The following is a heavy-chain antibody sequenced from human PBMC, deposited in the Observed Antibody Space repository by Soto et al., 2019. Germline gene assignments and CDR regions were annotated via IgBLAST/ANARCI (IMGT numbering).Heavy chain of an antibody. J-gene: IGHJ6*03. CDR3: ASGILEYPRESDYYMDV. CDR2: IIPILGIA. Sequence: ASVKVSCKASGGTFSSYTISWVRQAPGQGLEWMGRIIPILGIANYAQKFQGRVTITADKSTSTAYMELSSLRSEDTAVYYCASGILEYPRESDYYMDVWGKGTTVTVSS. D-gene: IGHD3-3*01. CDR1: GGTFSSYT. V-gene: IGHV1-69*02.